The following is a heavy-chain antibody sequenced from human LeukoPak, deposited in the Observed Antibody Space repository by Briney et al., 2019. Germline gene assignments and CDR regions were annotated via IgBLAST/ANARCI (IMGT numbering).Heavy chain of an antibody. CDR3: ARTYSYYDFWSGYYPSQYYFDY. V-gene: IGHV4-34*01. D-gene: IGHD3-3*01. CDR2: VNYGEST. CDR1: GGSFSSYH. Sequence: PSETLSLTCAVFGGSFSSYHWSWIRQPPGKGLEWIGGVNYGESTNYNPSLKSRVTISVDTSKNQFSLKLTSVTAADTAVYYCARTYSYYDFWSGYYPSQYYFDYWGQGTLVTVSS. J-gene: IGHJ4*02.